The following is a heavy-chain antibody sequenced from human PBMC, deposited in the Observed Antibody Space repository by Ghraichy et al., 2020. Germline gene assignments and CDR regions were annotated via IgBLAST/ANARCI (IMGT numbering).Heavy chain of an antibody. Sequence: GSLRLSCAASGFTFRTYAMNWVRQAPGKGLEWVSSISSRGRSIFYAESVRGRFTLSRDNAKSSLFLQMNSLRVDDTAVYYCAREGEAAAGDLAQAFDIWGQGTMVTVSS. CDR2: ISSRGRSI. D-gene: IGHD6-13*01. V-gene: IGHV3-21*06. J-gene: IGHJ3*02. CDR1: GFTFRTYA. CDR3: AREGEAAAGDLAQAFDI.